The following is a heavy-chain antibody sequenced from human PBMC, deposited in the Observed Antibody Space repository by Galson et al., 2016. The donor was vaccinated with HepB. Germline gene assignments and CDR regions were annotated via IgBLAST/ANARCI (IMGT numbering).Heavy chain of an antibody. CDR3: ARRSRLYDILTGYGLDI. CDR1: GGTFTKYA. J-gene: IGHJ3*02. CDR2: IMPSFGPQ. Sequence: SVKVSCKASGGTFTKYAINWVRQAPGQGLEWMGEIMPSFGPQTYAQNLQGRVTITAEKSTNEAYMELSSLRPADTAVYYCARRSRLYDILTGYGLDIWGQGTLVIVSS. D-gene: IGHD3-9*01. V-gene: IGHV1-69*06.